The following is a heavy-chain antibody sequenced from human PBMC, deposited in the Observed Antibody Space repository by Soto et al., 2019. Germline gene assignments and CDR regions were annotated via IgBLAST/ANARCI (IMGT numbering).Heavy chain of an antibody. CDR3: ARDSYGGYSGSLGY. Sequence: QVQLVESGGGLVKSGGSLRLSCAASGFTFSDYYMSWIRQAPGRGLEWVSYMSSSGTTIYYADSVKGRFTISRDNAKNALYLQINSLRAEDTAVYYCARDSYGGYSGSLGYWGQGTLVTVSS. J-gene: IGHJ4*02. CDR2: MSSSGTTI. CDR1: GFTFSDYY. V-gene: IGHV3-11*01. D-gene: IGHD5-12*01.